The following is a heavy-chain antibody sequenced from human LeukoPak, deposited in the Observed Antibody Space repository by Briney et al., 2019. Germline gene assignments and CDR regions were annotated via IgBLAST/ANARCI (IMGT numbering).Heavy chain of an antibody. Sequence: SQTLSLTCVISVDSVSSNSAAWNWIRQSPSRGLEWLGRTYYRSKWYNDYALSVKSRITINPDTSKNQFSLQLNSVTPEDTAVYYCVRGGRGYCSSSSCYFDSWGQGALVTVSS. CDR3: VRGGRGYCSSSSCYFDS. V-gene: IGHV6-1*01. CDR2: TYYRSKWYN. J-gene: IGHJ4*02. CDR1: VDSVSSNSAA. D-gene: IGHD2-2*01.